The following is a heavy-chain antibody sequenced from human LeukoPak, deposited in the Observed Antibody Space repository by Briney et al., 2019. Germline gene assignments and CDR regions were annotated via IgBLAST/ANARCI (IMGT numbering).Heavy chain of an antibody. CDR1: GFTFSSYG. CDR2: IRYDGSNK. CDR3: ARGGGLWFGETPFDY. J-gene: IGHJ4*02. V-gene: IGHV3-30*02. D-gene: IGHD3-10*01. Sequence: GGSLRLSCAASGFTFSSYGMHWVRQAPGKGLEWVTFIRYDGSNKYYADSVKGRFTISRDNFKNTLYLQMNSLRSDDTAVYYCARGGGLWFGETPFDYWGQGTLVTVSS.